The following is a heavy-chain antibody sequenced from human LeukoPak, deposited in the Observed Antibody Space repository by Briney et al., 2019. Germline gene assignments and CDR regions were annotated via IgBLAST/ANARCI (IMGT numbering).Heavy chain of an antibody. CDR2: IDPNSDNI. D-gene: IGHD5-18*01. J-gene: IGHJ4*02. V-gene: IGHV1-2*02. CDR3: ARSAYNYGYIYFDH. CDR1: GYTFTGCF. Sequence: ASVKVSCKASGYTFTGCFIHYVRQAPGQGLEWMGWIDPNSDNIRYSETFKDRVTMTRDTSTNTAYMELSWLRSDDTAVYYCARSAYNYGYIYFDHWGQGTLVIVSS.